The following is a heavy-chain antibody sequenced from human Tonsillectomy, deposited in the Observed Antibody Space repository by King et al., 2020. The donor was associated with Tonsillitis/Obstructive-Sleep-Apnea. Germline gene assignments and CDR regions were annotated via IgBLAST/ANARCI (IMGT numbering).Heavy chain of an antibody. J-gene: IGHJ4*02. V-gene: IGHV3-30*03. Sequence: VQLVESGGGVVQPGRSLRLSCAASGFTFSTYGMHWVRQAPGKGLEWVAVISNEGSNKFYADSVKGRFTISRDNSKNTVSLQMNSLRAEDTAVYYCARPTLHYDFWSGYLYWGQGILLTVSS. CDR3: ARPTLHYDFWSGYLY. CDR2: ISNEGSNK. CDR1: GFTFSTYG. D-gene: IGHD3-3*01.